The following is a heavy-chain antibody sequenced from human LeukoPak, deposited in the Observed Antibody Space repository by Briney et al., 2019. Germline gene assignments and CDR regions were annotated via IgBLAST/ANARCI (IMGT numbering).Heavy chain of an antibody. D-gene: IGHD3-22*01. CDR3: ARGPYSYDSSGAFDI. V-gene: IGHV4-59*08. CDR1: GGSISSYY. J-gene: IGHJ3*02. CDR2: IYYSGST. Sequence: SETLSLTCTVSGGSISSYYWNWIRQPPGKGLEWIGYIYYSGSTNYNPSLKSRVTISVDTSKNQFSLKLSSVTAADTAVYFCARGPYSYDSSGAFDIWGQGTMVTVSS.